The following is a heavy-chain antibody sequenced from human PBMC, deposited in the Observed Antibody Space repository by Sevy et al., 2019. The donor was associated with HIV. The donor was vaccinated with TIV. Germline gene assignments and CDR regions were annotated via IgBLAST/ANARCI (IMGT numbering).Heavy chain of an antibody. Sequence: ASVKVSCKASGYTFTSYGINWVRQAPGQGLEWMGWISAYSGNTNYAQNLQGRVPMTRDTFTSTAYMELRSLTSDDTAVYYCARDQYDSSGYYYSYYGMDVWGQGTTVTVSS. CDR3: ARDQYDSSGYYYSYYGMDV. J-gene: IGHJ6*02. D-gene: IGHD3-22*01. CDR1: GYTFTSYG. CDR2: ISAYSGNT. V-gene: IGHV1-18*01.